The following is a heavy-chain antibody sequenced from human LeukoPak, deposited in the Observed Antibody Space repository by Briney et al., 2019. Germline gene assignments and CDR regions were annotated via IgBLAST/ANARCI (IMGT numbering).Heavy chain of an antibody. V-gene: IGHV3-7*01. Sequence: GGSLRLSCAASGFTFSHFWMSWVRQAPGKGLEWVAYIKKTGSETYYVDSVKGRFTTTRDNTRNSLFLQMYSLRAEDTAVYFCAREDGYCSGGNCYSYFDSWGQGTLVTVSS. CDR3: AREDGYCSGGNCYSYFDS. D-gene: IGHD2-15*01. J-gene: IGHJ4*02. CDR2: IKKTGSET. CDR1: GFTFSHFW.